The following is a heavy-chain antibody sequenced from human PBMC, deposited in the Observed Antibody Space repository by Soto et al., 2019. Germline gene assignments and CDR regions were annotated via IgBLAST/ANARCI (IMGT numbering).Heavy chain of an antibody. CDR3: AKQGAVHINYFEY. D-gene: IGHD6-19*01. CDR2: ISYDGNFK. Sequence: QVQLVESGGGVVQPGGSLRLSCAASGFIFSGYGIHWVRQAPSKGLEWVAVISYDGNFKFYADSVKDRFTISRDNSKNTLYLQMNSLRAEDTAVYYCAKQGAVHINYFEYWGQGTLVTVSS. CDR1: GFIFSGYG. J-gene: IGHJ4*02. V-gene: IGHV3-30*18.